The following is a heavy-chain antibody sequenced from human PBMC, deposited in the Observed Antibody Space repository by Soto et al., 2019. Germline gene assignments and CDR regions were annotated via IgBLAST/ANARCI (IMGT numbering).Heavy chain of an antibody. Sequence: QVQLVQSGAEVKKPGASVKVSCKASGYTFTSYGISWVRQAPGQGLEWMGWISAYNGNTNYAQKLQGRVTMTTDTSTSTAYMELGSLRSDDTAVSYCARGRGDFDWLFRTVYYGMDVWGQGATVTVSS. CDR2: ISAYNGNT. J-gene: IGHJ6*02. D-gene: IGHD3-9*01. CDR3: ARGRGDFDWLFRTVYYGMDV. CDR1: GYTFTSYG. V-gene: IGHV1-18*01.